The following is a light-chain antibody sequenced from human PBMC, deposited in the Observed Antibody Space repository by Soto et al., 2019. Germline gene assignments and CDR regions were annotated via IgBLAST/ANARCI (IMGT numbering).Light chain of an antibody. Sequence: QSALTQPASVSGSPGQSITISCTGTSSDIGAYNHVSWYQQHPGEAPKVMIYDVSYRPSGVSSRFSGSRSGYTASLTISGLQAEDEAHYYCSSHASRSTLIFGGGTKLT. CDR2: DVS. CDR1: SSDIGAYNH. CDR3: SSHASRSTLI. J-gene: IGLJ2*01. V-gene: IGLV2-14*03.